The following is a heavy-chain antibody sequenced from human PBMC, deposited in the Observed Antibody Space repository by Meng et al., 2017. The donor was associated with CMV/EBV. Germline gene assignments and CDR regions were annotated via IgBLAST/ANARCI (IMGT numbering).Heavy chain of an antibody. CDR3: ARERGDDSGYNFDS. V-gene: IGHV4-4*07. CDR2: IYSTGGT. J-gene: IGHJ4*02. D-gene: IGHD3-22*01. CDR1: GGFFSGFF. Sequence: QLQGSGPGLVKPSETLSLTCSVSGGFFSGFFWTWIRQSAGKGLEWIGRIYSTGGTNYNPSFESRVTISLDGSNNQFSLKLNSVTAADTAIYYCARERGDDSGYNFDSWGQGTLVTVSS.